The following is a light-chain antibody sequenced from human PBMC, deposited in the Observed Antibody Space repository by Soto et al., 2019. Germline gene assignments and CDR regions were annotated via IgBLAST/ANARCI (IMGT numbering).Light chain of an antibody. V-gene: IGLV2-8*01. J-gene: IGLJ1*01. CDR3: SSYAGTTIV. CDR2: EVT. Sequence: QSALTQPPSASGSPGQSVTISCTGTSSDVGANNYVSWYQQHPGKAPKLMIYEVTKRPSGVPDRFSGSKSGNTASLTVSGLQAEDDADYCCSSYAGTTIVFGTGTKVTVL. CDR1: SSDVGANNY.